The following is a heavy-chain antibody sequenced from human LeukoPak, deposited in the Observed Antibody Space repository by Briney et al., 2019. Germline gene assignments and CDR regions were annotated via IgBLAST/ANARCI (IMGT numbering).Heavy chain of an antibody. D-gene: IGHD3-22*01. Sequence: GSLRLSCAASGFTFSSYAMSWVRQAPGKGLEWIGSIYHSGSTYYNPSLKSRVTISVDTSKNQFSLKLSSVTAADTAVYYCARDSGYYCGVGHPFDYWGQGTLVTVSS. CDR2: IYHSGST. J-gene: IGHJ4*02. V-gene: IGHV4-38-2*02. CDR3: ARDSGYYCGVGHPFDY. CDR1: GFTFSSYA.